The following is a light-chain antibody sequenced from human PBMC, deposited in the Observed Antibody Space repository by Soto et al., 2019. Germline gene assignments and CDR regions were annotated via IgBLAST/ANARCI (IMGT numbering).Light chain of an antibody. J-gene: IGKJ1*01. CDR1: QSISSK. CDR3: QQCSSWPPT. CDR2: GAS. V-gene: IGKV3-15*01. Sequence: EIVMTQSPATLSVSPGERAALSCRASQSISSKLAWYQQKPGQAPRLLIYGASSRATDIPARFSGSGSGTEFTLTISSLQSEDFAVYYCQQCSSWPPTFGQGTKVEIK.